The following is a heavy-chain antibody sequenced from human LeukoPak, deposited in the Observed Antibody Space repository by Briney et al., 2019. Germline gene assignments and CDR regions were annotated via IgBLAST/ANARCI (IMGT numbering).Heavy chain of an antibody. V-gene: IGHV4-34*01. CDR1: GGSFSGYY. D-gene: IGHD6-19*01. CDR3: ARYRIDSSGWYFDY. CDR2: INHSGST. J-gene: IGHJ4*02. Sequence: PSETLSLTCAVYGGSFSGYYWSWIRQPPGKGLEWIGEINHSGSTNYNPSLKSRVTISVDTSKNQFSLKLSSVTAADTAVYYCARYRIDSSGWYFDYWGQGTLVTVSS.